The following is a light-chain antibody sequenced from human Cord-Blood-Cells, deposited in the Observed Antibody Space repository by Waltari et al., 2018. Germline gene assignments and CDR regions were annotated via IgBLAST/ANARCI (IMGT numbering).Light chain of an antibody. CDR1: QSISSY. Sequence: DIQMTQSPSSLSASVGDRVTITCRSSQSISSYLNWYQQKPGKAPKLLIYAAYSLQSGVPSRFSGSGSGTEFTLTISSLQPEDFATYYCQQSYSTPLYTFGQGTKLEIK. CDR3: QQSYSTPLYT. V-gene: IGKV1-39*01. CDR2: AAY. J-gene: IGKJ2*01.